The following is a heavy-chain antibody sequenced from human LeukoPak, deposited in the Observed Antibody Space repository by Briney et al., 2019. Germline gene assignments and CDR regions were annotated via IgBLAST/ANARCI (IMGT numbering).Heavy chain of an antibody. Sequence: AGGSLRLSCAASDFTFSSYWMHWVRQAPGEGLVWVSRISGDESSTNYADSVKGRFTISRDNARNTLFLQMNSLRAEDTAVYYCAREGGSFLRYFDSWGQGTLVTVSS. CDR2: ISGDESST. D-gene: IGHD1-26*01. J-gene: IGHJ4*02. CDR3: AREGGSFLRYFDS. V-gene: IGHV3-74*01. CDR1: DFTFSSYW.